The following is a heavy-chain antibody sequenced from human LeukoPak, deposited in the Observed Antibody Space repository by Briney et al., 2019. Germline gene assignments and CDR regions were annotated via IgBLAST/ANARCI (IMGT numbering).Heavy chain of an antibody. J-gene: IGHJ6*03. D-gene: IGHD6-13*01. CDR1: GGTFSSYA. CDR2: IIPIFGTA. CDR3: ARISSSWYKTYYYYMDV. V-gene: IGHV1-69*01. Sequence: SSVKVSCKASGGTFSSYAISWVRQAPGQGLEWMGGIIPIFGTANYAQKFQGRVTITADESTSTAYMELSSLRSEDTAVYYCARISSSWYKTYYYYMDVWGKGTTVTVSS.